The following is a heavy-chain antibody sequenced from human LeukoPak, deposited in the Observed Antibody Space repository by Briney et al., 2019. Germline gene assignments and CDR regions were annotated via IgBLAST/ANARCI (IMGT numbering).Heavy chain of an antibody. CDR3: ARGKIVMTTTHYYYGMDV. Sequence: SETLSLTCAVYGGSFSGYYWSWIRQPPGKGLEWIGEINHSGSTNYNPSLKSRVTISVDTSKNQFSLKLSSVTAADTAVYYCARGKIVMTTTHYYYGMDVWGQGTTVTVSS. D-gene: IGHD4-4*01. CDR1: GGSFSGYY. J-gene: IGHJ6*02. V-gene: IGHV4-34*01. CDR2: INHSGST.